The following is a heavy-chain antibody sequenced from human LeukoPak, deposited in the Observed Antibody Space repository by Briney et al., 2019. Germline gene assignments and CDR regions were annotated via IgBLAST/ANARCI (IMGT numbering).Heavy chain of an antibody. CDR2: IIPIFGTA. CDR3: ARKYYDSSGYYFNCFDP. CDR1: GGTFSSYA. J-gene: IGHJ5*02. Sequence: ASVTVSCTASGGTFSSYAISWVRQAPGQGLEWMGGIIPIFGTANYAQTFQGRATITTDDSTSTAYMEQSSLRSEGTAVCYCARKYYDSSGYYFNCFDPWGQGTLVTVSS. V-gene: IGHV1-69*05. D-gene: IGHD3-22*01.